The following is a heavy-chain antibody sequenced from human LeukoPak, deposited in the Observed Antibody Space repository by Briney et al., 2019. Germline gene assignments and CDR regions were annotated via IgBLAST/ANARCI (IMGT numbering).Heavy chain of an antibody. D-gene: IGHD6-13*01. CDR3: AKEGRRSSSWYAVTMPHNRGSFFDY. Sequence: PGGSLRLSCAASGFTFSSYAMSWVRQAPGKGLEGVSAISGSGGSTYYADSVKGRFTISRDNSKNTLYLQMNSLRAEDTAVYYCAKEGRRSSSWYAVTMPHNRGSFFDYWGQGTLVTVSS. CDR1: GFTFSSYA. J-gene: IGHJ4*02. V-gene: IGHV3-23*01. CDR2: ISGSGGST.